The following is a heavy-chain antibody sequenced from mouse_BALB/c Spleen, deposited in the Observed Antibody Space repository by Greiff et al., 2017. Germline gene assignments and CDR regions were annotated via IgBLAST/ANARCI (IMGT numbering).Heavy chain of an antibody. CDR1: GYTFTEYI. Sequence: QVQLKQSGAELVKPGASVKLSCKASGYTFTEYIIHWVKQRPGQGLEWIGWFYPGSGSIKYNEKFKDKATLTADKSSSTVYMELSRLTSEDSAVYFCARHESYYGSSYWYFDVWGAGTTVTVSS. CDR2: FYPGSGSI. J-gene: IGHJ1*01. D-gene: IGHD1-1*01. CDR3: ARHESYYGSSYWYFDV. V-gene: IGHV1-62-2*01.